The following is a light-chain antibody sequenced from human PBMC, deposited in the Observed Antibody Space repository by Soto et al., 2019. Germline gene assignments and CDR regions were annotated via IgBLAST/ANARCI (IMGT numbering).Light chain of an antibody. J-gene: IGKJ2*01. CDR1: ESISRW. V-gene: IGKV1-5*03. CDR3: QPYNNN. CDR2: QAS. Sequence: DIEMTQSPSTLSASVGDRVTITCRASESISRWLAWYQQKPGKVPKLLIYQASSLESGVPSRFSGSGSGTEFTLTISSLQTEDFATYYCQPYNNNLGQGTKVDIK.